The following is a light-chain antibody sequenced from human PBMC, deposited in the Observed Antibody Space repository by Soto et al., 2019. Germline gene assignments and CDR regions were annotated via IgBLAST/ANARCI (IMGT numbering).Light chain of an antibody. J-gene: IGLJ2*01. V-gene: IGLV2-23*02. Sequence: QSALTQPASVSGSPGQSITISCTGTSSDVGNYDLVSWYQQHPGEAPQLLIYEVTERPSGVSIRFSGSKSHYTASLTISVLQAADEAYYFCSSYAGRGVGVFGGGTKLTVL. CDR3: SSYAGRGVGV. CDR1: SSDVGNYDL. CDR2: EVT.